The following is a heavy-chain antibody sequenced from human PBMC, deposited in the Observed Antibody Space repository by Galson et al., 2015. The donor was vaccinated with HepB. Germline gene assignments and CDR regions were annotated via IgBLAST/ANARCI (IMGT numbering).Heavy chain of an antibody. V-gene: IGHV4-39*01. CDR2: IFYSGGT. CDR1: GGSIVSSSYY. D-gene: IGHD2-2*01. Sequence: LTCTVSGGSIVSSSYYWGWIRQPPGKGLEWIGSIFYSGGTYYNPSLRSRVTVSVDTSKKQFSLEVTSVIATDTAVYYCARQVPASMIGWGFDSWGQGIMVTVSS. CDR3: ARQVPASMIGWGFDS. J-gene: IGHJ4*02.